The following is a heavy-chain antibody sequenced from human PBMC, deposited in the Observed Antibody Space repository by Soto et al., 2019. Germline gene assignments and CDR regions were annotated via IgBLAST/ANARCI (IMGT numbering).Heavy chain of an antibody. J-gene: IGHJ6*02. V-gene: IGHV4-59*01. CDR2: IYHSGTT. CDR1: GGSLSPYY. D-gene: IGHD1-1*01. Sequence: QAQLQESGPGLVKPSETLSLTCTVSGGSLSPYYWIWIRQPPGKGLEWIGYIYHSGTTNYNPSLKSRVSISVDTSKNQFSLKLSSVTAADTAVYYCARGGRYRYAMDVWGQGTTVSVSS. CDR3: ARGGRYRYAMDV.